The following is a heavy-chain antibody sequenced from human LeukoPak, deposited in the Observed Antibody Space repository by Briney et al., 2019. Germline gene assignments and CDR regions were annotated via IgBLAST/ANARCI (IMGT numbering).Heavy chain of an antibody. J-gene: IGHJ2*01. CDR1: GFTFTSYE. D-gene: IGHD2-15*01. V-gene: IGHV3-48*03. CDR2: ISSSGSNI. CDR3: AREAPLHERVEDWYFDL. Sequence: GGSLRLSCAASGFTFTSYEMNWVRQAPGKGLEWVSYISSSGSNIYYADSVKGRFTISRDNAKNSLYLQVNSLRAEDTAVYYCAREAPLHERVEDWYFDLWGRGTLVTVSS.